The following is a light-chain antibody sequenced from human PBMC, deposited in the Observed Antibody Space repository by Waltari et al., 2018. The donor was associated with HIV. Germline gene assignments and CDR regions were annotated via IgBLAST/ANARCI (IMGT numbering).Light chain of an antibody. CDR1: NIGSKS. J-gene: IGLJ2*01. CDR2: DDS. V-gene: IGLV3-21*02. Sequence: SYVLTQPPSVSVAPGQTARITCGGNNIGSKSVHWYQQKPGQAPVLVVYDDSDRHSGIPGRFSGSNSGNTATLTISRVEAGDEADYYCQVWDSSSDHVVFGGGTKLTVL. CDR3: QVWDSSSDHVV.